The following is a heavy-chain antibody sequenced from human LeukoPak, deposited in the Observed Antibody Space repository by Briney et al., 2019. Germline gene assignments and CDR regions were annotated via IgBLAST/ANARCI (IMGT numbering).Heavy chain of an antibody. J-gene: IGHJ4*02. D-gene: IGHD6-13*01. V-gene: IGHV3-23*01. CDR1: GFTFSNYA. Sequence: GGSLRLSCAAFGFTFSNYAMSWVRQAPGKGLEWVSAINDIGVSTYYADSVKGRFTISRDNSKNTLYLQMNSLRAEDTAVYYCARATIAAAGPDYFDYWGQGTLVTVSS. CDR3: ARATIAAAGPDYFDY. CDR2: INDIGVST.